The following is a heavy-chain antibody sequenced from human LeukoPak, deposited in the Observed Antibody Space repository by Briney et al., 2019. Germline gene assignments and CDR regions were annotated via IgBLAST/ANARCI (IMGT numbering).Heavy chain of an antibody. CDR1: GGTFSSYA. D-gene: IGHD2-2*01. Sequence: GGSVKVSCKASGGTFSSYAMSWVRQAPGKGLEWVGGINHIFGKETYAQKFQGRVTITTDESTSTAYIELSSLRSEDTAVYYCARVHRGYCSSTSCHYYYYYMDVWGKGTTVTVSS. CDR2: INHIFGKE. J-gene: IGHJ6*03. V-gene: IGHV1-69*05. CDR3: ARVHRGYCSSTSCHYYYYYMDV.